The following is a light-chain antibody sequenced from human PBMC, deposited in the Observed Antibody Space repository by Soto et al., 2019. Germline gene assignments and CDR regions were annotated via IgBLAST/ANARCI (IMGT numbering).Light chain of an antibody. CDR1: SSDVGPYNL. V-gene: IGLV2-23*01. Sequence: QSVLTQPASVSGSPGQSITISCTGTSSDVGPYNLVSWYQHHPGKVPQLIIYETTKRPSGVSNRFSGSKSGNTASLTISGIQAEDEAHYHCCSYTGDYPLMFAGGTTLTVL. CDR3: CSYTGDYPLM. J-gene: IGLJ3*02. CDR2: ETT.